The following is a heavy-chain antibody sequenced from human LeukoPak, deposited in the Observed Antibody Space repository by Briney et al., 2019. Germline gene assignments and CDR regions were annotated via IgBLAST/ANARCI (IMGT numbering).Heavy chain of an antibody. Sequence: PGGSLRLSCAASGFAFSSHWMHWVRQAPGKGLVWDSRINSDGSSISYADSVKGRFTISRDNAKNTLYLQMNSLRAEDTALYYCARDGHGVPLDYWGQGTLVTVSP. CDR2: INSDGSSI. J-gene: IGHJ4*02. CDR1: GFAFSSHW. CDR3: ARDGHGVPLDY. D-gene: IGHD4-17*01. V-gene: IGHV3-74*01.